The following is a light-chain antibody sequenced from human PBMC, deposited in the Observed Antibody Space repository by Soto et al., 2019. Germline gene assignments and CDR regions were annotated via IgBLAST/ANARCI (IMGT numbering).Light chain of an antibody. CDR1: SSNIGAGND. Sequence: QSVLTQPPSVSGAPGQRVTISCTGGSSNIGAGNDAQWYQQLPGTAPKLLIFGNNNRPSGVPDRFSGSKSGTSASLAISGLQAEDEADYYCQSYASSLRGYVFGTGTKLTVL. V-gene: IGLV1-40*01. CDR2: GNN. J-gene: IGLJ1*01. CDR3: QSYASSLRGYV.